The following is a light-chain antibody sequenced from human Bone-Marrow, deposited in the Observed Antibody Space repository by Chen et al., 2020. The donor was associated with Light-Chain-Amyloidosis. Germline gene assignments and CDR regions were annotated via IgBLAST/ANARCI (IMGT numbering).Light chain of an antibody. CDR2: DTS. J-gene: IGKJ2*01. Sequence: EIVLTQSPATLSWSPGQRAALTCRASQNINNKLAWFQQRPGQAPRLLIYDTSNRATGIPARFSGSGYGTDFTLTISSLEPEDFAVYYCQQRSAWPLTFGQGTKLEIK. V-gene: IGKV3-11*01. CDR3: QQRSAWPLT. CDR1: QNINNK.